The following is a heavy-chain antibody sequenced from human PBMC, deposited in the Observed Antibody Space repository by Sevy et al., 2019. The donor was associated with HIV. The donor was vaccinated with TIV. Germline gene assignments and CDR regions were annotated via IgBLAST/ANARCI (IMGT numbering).Heavy chain of an antibody. J-gene: IGHJ4*02. CDR3: AREGCTRPHYY. CDR2: FSFGCGRI. V-gene: IGHV3-23*01. Sequence: GGSLRLSCAASGFTFSKYSMSWVRQAPGKGLEWVSTFSFGCGRINYADSVKGRFTISRDDSKNTLYLQMNSLRAEETAVYYCAREGCTRPHYYWGQGTLVPVSS. CDR1: GFTFSKYS.